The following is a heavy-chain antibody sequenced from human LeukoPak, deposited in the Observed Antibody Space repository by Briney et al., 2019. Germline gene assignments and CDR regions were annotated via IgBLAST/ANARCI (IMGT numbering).Heavy chain of an antibody. CDR1: GGSISSYY. Sequence: SETLSLNCTVSGGSISSYYWSWIRQPAGKGLEWIGRIYTSGSTNYNPSLKSRVTMSVDTSKNQFSLKLSSVTAADTAVYYCASSSSWKLGDYFDYWGQGTLVTVSS. D-gene: IGHD6-13*01. J-gene: IGHJ4*02. V-gene: IGHV4-4*07. CDR3: ASSSSWKLGDYFDY. CDR2: IYTSGST.